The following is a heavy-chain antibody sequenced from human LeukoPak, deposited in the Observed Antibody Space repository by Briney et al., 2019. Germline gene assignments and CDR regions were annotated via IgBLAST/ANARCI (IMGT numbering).Heavy chain of an antibody. D-gene: IGHD2-15*01. CDR3: TRDQTVTATHYYMDV. CDR2: IRSKAYGGTT. J-gene: IGHJ6*03. CDR1: GFTSGDYA. V-gene: IGHV3-49*04. Sequence: GGSLRLSCTASGFTSGDYAMSWVRQAPGKGLEWVGFIRSKAYGGTTEYAASVKGRFTISRDDSKSIAYLQMNSLKTEDTAVYYCTRDQTVTATHYYMDVWGKGTTVTVSS.